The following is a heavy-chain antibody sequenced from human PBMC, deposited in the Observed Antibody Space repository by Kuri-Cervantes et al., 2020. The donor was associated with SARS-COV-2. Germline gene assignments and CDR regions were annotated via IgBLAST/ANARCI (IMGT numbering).Heavy chain of an antibody. CDR2: ISSSGSTI. CDR3: ASGSGSYYLD. D-gene: IGHD1-26*01. CDR1: GFSFSVSS. V-gene: IGHV3-48*04. Sequence: GGSLRLSCTGSGFSFSVSSLNWVRQAPGKGLEWVSYISSSGSTIYYADSVKGRFTISRDNAKNTLYLQMNSLRAEDTAVYYCASGSGSYYLDWGQGTLVTVSS. J-gene: IGHJ4*02.